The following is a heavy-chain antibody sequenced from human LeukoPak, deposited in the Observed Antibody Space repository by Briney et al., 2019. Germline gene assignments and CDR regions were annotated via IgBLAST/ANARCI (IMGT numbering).Heavy chain of an antibody. V-gene: IGHV4-59*01. J-gene: IGHJ6*02. CDR3: ARDSRYCNSISCYGRPGYYGLDV. CDR1: GGSISSYY. CDR2: IYYSGIT. D-gene: IGHD2-2*01. Sequence: NPSETLSLTCTVSGGSISSYYWSWIRQPPGDGLEWIGYIYYSGITNYNPSLKSRVTMSVDTSKNQFSLTLSSVTAADTAVYYCARDSRYCNSISCYGRPGYYGLDVWGQGTTVTVSS.